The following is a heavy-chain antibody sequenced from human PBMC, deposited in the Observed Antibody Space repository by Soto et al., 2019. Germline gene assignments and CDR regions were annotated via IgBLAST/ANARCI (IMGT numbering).Heavy chain of an antibody. V-gene: IGHV4-30-4*01. Sequence: SETLSLTCTVSGGSISSGDYYWSWIRQPPGKGLEWIGYIYYSGSTYYNPSLKSRVTISVDTSKNQFSLKLSSVTAADTAVYYCASDFSPSGKISISNWFDPWGQGTLVTVSS. CDR2: IYYSGST. D-gene: IGHD1-26*01. J-gene: IGHJ5*02. CDR1: GGSISSGDYY. CDR3: ASDFSPSGKISISNWFDP.